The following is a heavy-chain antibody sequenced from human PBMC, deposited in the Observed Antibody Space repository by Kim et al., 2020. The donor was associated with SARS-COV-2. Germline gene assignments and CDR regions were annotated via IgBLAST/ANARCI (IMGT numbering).Heavy chain of an antibody. CDR3: ARTRQMDA. CDR1: GYIFTSSG. J-gene: IGHJ6*02. CDR2: INTNTGKP. Sequence: ASVKVSCKAYGYIFTSSGMSWVRQAPGQGLEWMGWINTNTGKPTYARSFTGRFVFSLDTSLSTAYLQISSLKAEDTAVYFCARTRQMDAWGQGTTVTVSS. V-gene: IGHV7-4-1*02.